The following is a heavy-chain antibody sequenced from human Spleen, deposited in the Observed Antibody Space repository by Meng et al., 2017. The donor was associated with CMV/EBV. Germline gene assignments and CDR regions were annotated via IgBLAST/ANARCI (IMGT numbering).Heavy chain of an antibody. V-gene: IGHV4-34*01. CDR3: ARRPSIVVVPAAIRFGWFDP. D-gene: IGHD2-2*01. CDR2: INHSGST. CDR1: FSGYY. J-gene: IGHJ5*02. Sequence: FSGYYWSWLRQPPGKRLEWIGEINHSGSTNYNPSLRSRVTISVDTSKNQFSLKLSSVTAADTAVYYCARRPSIVVVPAAIRFGWFDPWGQGTLVTVSS.